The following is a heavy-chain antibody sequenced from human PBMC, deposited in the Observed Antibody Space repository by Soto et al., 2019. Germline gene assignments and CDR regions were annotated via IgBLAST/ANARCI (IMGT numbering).Heavy chain of an antibody. D-gene: IGHD5-18*01. Sequence: PSETLSLTCTVSGGSISNHYWNWIRQSPGKGLEWIGYIYSSGSTHYNPSLQNRVTISIDTSKNQVSLKVNSVTAADTAVYYCARDHPHSYGVYYFDYXGQGTPVTVS. CDR1: GGSISNHY. CDR2: IYSSGST. V-gene: IGHV4-59*11. CDR3: ARDHPHSYGVYYFDY. J-gene: IGHJ4*02.